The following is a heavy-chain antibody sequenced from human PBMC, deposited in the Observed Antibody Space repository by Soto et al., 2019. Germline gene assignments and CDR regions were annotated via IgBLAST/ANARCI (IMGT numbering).Heavy chain of an antibody. V-gene: IGHV4-61*01. CDR3: ARASPITIFGVVIINYFDY. CDR1: GGSVSIGSYY. Sequence: TLSLTCTVSGGSVSIGSYYWSWIRQPPGKGLEWIGYIYYSGSTNYNPSLKSRVTISVDTSKNQFSLKLSSVTAADTAVYYCARASPITIFGVVIINYFDYWGQGTLVNVSS. D-gene: IGHD3-3*01. CDR2: IYYSGST. J-gene: IGHJ4*02.